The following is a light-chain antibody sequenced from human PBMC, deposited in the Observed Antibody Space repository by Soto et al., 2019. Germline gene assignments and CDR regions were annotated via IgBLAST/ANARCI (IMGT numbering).Light chain of an antibody. J-gene: IGLJ3*02. CDR1: SSDVGGYNS. V-gene: IGLV2-14*01. CDR2: DVS. CDR3: NSYTNSSTWV. Sequence: QSALTQPASVSESPGQSITISCTGTSSDVGGYNSVSWYQQYPGKAPKLLIYDVSNRPSGVSNRFSGSKSGSTASLTISGLQPEDEADYYCNSYTNSSTWVFGGGTKLTVL.